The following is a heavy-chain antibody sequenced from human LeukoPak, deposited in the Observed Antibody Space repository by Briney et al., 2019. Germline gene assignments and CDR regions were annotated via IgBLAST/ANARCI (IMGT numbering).Heavy chain of an antibody. D-gene: IGHD3-10*01. V-gene: IGHV5-51*01. Sequence: GEPLKISCKGSGYNFANYWIGWVRQMPGKGLEWMGIIYPGDSDTKYSPSFQGQVTISADKSISTAYLHWSSLKASDIAMYYCARHYKSGFDYWGQGTLVTVSS. CDR2: IYPGDSDT. J-gene: IGHJ4*02. CDR1: GYNFANYW. CDR3: ARHYKSGFDY.